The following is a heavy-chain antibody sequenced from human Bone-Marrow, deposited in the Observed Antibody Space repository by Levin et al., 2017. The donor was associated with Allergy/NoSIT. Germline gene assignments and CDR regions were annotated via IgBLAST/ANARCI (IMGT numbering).Heavy chain of an antibody. CDR1: GKSLSDTW. CDR2: IKSRKDGGTI. Sequence: PGGSLRLSCAFSGKSLSDTWLSWVRQAPGRGLEWFGRIKSRKDGGTIDYIASVKGRFTISKDESKNTGYLQMNSLSSEDTGIYYCTTDPRYWGQGTLVTVAS. J-gene: IGHJ4*02. CDR3: TTDPRY. D-gene: IGHD1-14*01. V-gene: IGHV3-15*01.